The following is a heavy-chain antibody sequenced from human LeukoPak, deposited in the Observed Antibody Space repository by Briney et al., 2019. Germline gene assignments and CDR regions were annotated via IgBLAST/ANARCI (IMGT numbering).Heavy chain of an antibody. V-gene: IGHV3-43*01. D-gene: IGHD1/OR15-1a*01. CDR2: ISWDGGST. J-gene: IGHJ4*02. CDR3: AKDRGNTRGSTGYFDY. CDR1: GFTFSSYA. Sequence: GGSLRLSCAASGFTFSSYAMSWVRQAPGKGLEWVSLISWDGGSTYYADSVKGRFTISRDNSKNSLYLQMNSLRTEDTALYYCAKDRGNTRGSTGYFDYWGQGTLVTVSS.